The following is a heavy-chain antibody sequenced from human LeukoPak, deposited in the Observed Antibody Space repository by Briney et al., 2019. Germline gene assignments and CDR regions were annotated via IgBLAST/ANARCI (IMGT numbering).Heavy chain of an antibody. CDR3: ARDPDY. V-gene: IGHV3-30-3*01. Sequence: GSLRLSCAASGFTFSSYAMYWVRQAPGKGLEWVAVISYDGSNKYYADSVKGRFTISRDNSKNTLYLQMNSLRAEDTAVYYCARDPDYWGQGTLVTVSS. CDR2: ISYDGSNK. CDR1: GFTFSSYA. J-gene: IGHJ4*02.